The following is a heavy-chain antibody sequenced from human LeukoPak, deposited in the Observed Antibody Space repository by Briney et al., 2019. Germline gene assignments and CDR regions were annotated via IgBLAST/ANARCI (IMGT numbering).Heavy chain of an antibody. V-gene: IGHV1-2*02. D-gene: IGHD5-18*01. CDR3: ARDQPIHAGYSYGYDY. J-gene: IGHJ4*02. Sequence: ASVKVSCKASGYTFITYGITWVRQAPGQGLEWMGWINPNSGGTNYAQKFQGRVTMTRDTSISTAYMELSRLRSDDTAVYYCARDQPIHAGYSYGYDYWGQGTLVTVSS. CDR2: INPNSGGT. CDR1: GYTFITYG.